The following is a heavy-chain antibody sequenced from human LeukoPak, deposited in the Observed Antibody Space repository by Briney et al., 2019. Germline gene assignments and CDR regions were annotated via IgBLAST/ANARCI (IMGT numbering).Heavy chain of an antibody. CDR3: ARDRGGSGPTTTDQ. V-gene: IGHV3-74*01. Sequence: PGGSLRLSCAASGFTFSSYWMHWVRQAPGKGLVWVSRINSDGSSTIYADSVKGRFTTSRDNAKNALYLQMNSLRAEDTAVYYCARDRGGSGPTTTDQWGQGTLVTVSS. J-gene: IGHJ4*02. D-gene: IGHD6-19*01. CDR1: GFTFSSYW. CDR2: INSDGSST.